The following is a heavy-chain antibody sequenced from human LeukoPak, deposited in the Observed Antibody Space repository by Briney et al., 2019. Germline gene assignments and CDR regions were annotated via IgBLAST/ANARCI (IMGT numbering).Heavy chain of an antibody. CDR3: ARVKAVAGKYYYYYYYMDV. J-gene: IGHJ6*03. V-gene: IGHV1-2*02. CDR1: GYTFTGYY. D-gene: IGHD6-19*01. Sequence: ASVKVSCKSSGYTFTGYYMHWVRQAPGQGLEWMGWINPNSGGTNYAQKFQGRVTMTRDTSISTAYMELSRLRSDDTAVYYCARVKAVAGKYYYYYYYMDVWGKGTTVTVSS. CDR2: INPNSGGT.